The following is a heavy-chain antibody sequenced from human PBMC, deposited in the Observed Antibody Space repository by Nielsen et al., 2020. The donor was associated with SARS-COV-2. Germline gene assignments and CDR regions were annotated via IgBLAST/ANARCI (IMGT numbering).Heavy chain of an antibody. CDR3: ARVPWGSGAEWTSDY. V-gene: IGHV4-59*01. Sequence: SETLSLTCTVSGGSISSYYWSWIRQPPGKGLEWIGYIYYSGSTNYNPSLKSRVTISVDTSKNQFSLKLSSVTAADTAVYYCARVPWGSGAEWTSDYWGQGTLVTVSS. CDR2: IYYSGST. D-gene: IGHD6-25*01. J-gene: IGHJ4*02. CDR1: GGSISSYY.